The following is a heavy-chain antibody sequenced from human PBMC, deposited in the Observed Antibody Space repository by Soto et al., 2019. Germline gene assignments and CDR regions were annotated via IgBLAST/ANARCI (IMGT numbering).Heavy chain of an antibody. CDR3: ARERHPTRKQQLVLGPHSNFDY. Sequence: GASVKVSCKASVYTFTSYGISWVRQAPGQGLEWMGWISAYNGNTNYAQKLQGRVTMTTDTSTSTAYMELRSLRSDDTAVYYCARERHPTRKQQLVLGPHSNFDYWGQGTLVTISS. CDR2: ISAYNGNT. J-gene: IGHJ4*02. CDR1: VYTFTSYG. V-gene: IGHV1-18*01. D-gene: IGHD6-13*01.